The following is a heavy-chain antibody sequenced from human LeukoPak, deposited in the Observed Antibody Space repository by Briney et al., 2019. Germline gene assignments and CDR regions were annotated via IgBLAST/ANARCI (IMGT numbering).Heavy chain of an antibody. CDR2: ISQDESET. CDR1: GFSFSSFF. D-gene: IGHD7-27*01. J-gene: IGHJ4*02. CDR3: VRDLGHSRHYFEY. Sequence: GGSLRLSCAASGFSFSSFFLNWVRLTPGRELEWVACISQDESETFYMDSVRGRFTISRDNTKKSLYLQMNSLRAKDTAVYFCVRDLGHSRHYFEYWGQGALVTVSS. V-gene: IGHV3-7*01.